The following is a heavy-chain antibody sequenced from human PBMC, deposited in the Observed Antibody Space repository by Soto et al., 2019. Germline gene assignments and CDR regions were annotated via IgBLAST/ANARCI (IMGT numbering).Heavy chain of an antibody. CDR3: ASSYSSGWDYNWFDP. J-gene: IGHJ5*02. D-gene: IGHD6-19*01. Sequence: QVQLVESGGGVVQPGRSLRLSCAASGFTFSSYAMHWVRQAPGKGLEWVAVISYDGSNKYYADSVKGRFTISRDNSKNTLYLQMNSLRAEDTAVYYCASSYSSGWDYNWFDPRGQGTLVTVSS. V-gene: IGHV3-30-3*01. CDR1: GFTFSSYA. CDR2: ISYDGSNK.